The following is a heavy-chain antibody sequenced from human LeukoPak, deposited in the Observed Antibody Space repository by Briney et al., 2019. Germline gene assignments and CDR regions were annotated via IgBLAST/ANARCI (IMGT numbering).Heavy chain of an antibody. Sequence: AGGSLRLSCAASGFTFDDYGMSWVRQAPGKGLEWVSYISSASNTIYYADSVKGRFTISRDNAKNSLYLQMNSLRAEDTAMYYCARDGWFGDYNWFDPWGQGTLVTVSS. J-gene: IGHJ5*02. V-gene: IGHV3-48*01. CDR3: ARDGWFGDYNWFDP. CDR1: GFTFDDYG. D-gene: IGHD3-10*01. CDR2: ISSASNTI.